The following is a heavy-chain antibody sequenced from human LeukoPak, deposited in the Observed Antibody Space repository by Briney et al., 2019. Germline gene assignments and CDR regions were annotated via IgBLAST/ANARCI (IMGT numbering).Heavy chain of an antibody. CDR2: ISSSSYI. V-gene: IGHV3-21*01. CDR1: GFTFSSYN. CDR3: ARDPPSYAY. D-gene: IGHD5-18*01. Sequence: PGGSLRLTCAASGFTFSSYNMNWVRQVPGKGLEWVSSISSSSYIYYADSVKGRFTISRDNAKNSLYLQMNSLRAEDTAVYFCARDPPSYAYWGQETLVTVSS. J-gene: IGHJ4*02.